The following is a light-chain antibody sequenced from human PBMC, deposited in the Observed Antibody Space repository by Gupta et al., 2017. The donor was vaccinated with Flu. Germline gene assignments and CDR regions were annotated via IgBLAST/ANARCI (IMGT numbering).Light chain of an antibody. CDR1: QDITNY. CDR3: QQYDNLPLT. V-gene: IGKV1-33*01. Sequence: PSSLSASVGDRVTITCQASQDITNYLNWYQQKPGKAPKLLIYDASNLETGVPSRFSGSGSGTDFSVTISSLQPEDTATYYCQQYDNLPLTFGGGTKVEIK. CDR2: DAS. J-gene: IGKJ4*01.